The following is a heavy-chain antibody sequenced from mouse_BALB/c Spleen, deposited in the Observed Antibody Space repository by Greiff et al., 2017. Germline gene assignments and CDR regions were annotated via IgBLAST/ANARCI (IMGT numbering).Heavy chain of an antibody. CDR2: INPSNGRT. V-gene: IGHV1S81*02. J-gene: IGHJ1*01. CDR3: AREGYYYGSKYFDV. CDR1: GYTFTSYW. Sequence: QVQLKQPGAELVKPGASVKLSCKASGYTFTSYWMHWVKQRPGQGLEWIGEINPSNGRTNYNEKFKSKATLTVDKSSSTAYMQLSSLTSEDSAVYYCAREGYYYGSKYFDVWGAGTTVTVSS. D-gene: IGHD1-1*01.